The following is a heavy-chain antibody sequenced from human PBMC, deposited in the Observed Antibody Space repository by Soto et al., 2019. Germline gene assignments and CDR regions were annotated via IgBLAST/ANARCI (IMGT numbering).Heavy chain of an antibody. CDR1: GFTFSSYA. Sequence: EVQLLESGGGLVQPGGSLRLSCAASGFTFSSYAMSWVRQAPGKGLEWVSAISGSGGSTYYADSVKGRFTISRDNSKNTLYLQMNSLRAEDTAVYSCAQGPHVLLWFGGNGEWFGPWGQGPLVTVSS. V-gene: IGHV3-23*01. J-gene: IGHJ5*02. D-gene: IGHD3-10*01. CDR2: ISGSGGST. CDR3: AQGPHVLLWFGGNGEWFGP.